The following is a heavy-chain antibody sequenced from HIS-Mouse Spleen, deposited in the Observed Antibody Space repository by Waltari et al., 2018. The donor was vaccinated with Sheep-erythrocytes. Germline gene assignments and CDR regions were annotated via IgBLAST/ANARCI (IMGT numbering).Heavy chain of an antibody. J-gene: IGHJ4*02. CDR1: SCYR. CDR3: ARDPSRGYSYGWDYFDY. CDR2: ISSSSSYI. D-gene: IGHD5-18*01. V-gene: IGHV3-21*01. Sequence: SCYRQNRGLPAPARGLEWVSSISSSSSYIYYADSVKGRFTISRDNAKNSLYLQMNSLRAEDTAVYYCARDPSRGYSYGWDYFDYWGQGTLVTVSS.